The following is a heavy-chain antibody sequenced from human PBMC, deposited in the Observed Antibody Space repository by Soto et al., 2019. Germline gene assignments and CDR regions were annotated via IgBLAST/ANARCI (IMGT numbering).Heavy chain of an antibody. Sequence: SETLSLTCTVSGGSVSSGSYYWSWIRQPPGKGLEWVGGIFYTGTTYYSPSLKDRVSISVDTSKNSFSLNLTSVTAADTAVYFCARLVVVAPVANVWGQGALVTVSS. V-gene: IGHV4-39*01. D-gene: IGHD2-21*01. J-gene: IGHJ4*02. CDR1: GGSVSSGSYY. CDR2: IFYTGTT. CDR3: ARLVVVAPVANV.